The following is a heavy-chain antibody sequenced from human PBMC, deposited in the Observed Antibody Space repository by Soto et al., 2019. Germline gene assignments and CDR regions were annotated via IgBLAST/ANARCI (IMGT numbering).Heavy chain of an antibody. J-gene: IGHJ4*02. CDR2: IYYSGST. Sequence: QVQLQESGPGLVKPSETLSLTCTVSGGSISSYYWSWIRQPPGKGLEWIGCIYYSGSTNYNPSLKSRVTISVDTSKNQFSLNLRSVTVADTAVYYCARGRWLQLIYFDYWGQGTLVTVSS. CDR1: GGSISSYY. CDR3: ARGRWLQLIYFDY. D-gene: IGHD5-12*01. V-gene: IGHV4-59*01.